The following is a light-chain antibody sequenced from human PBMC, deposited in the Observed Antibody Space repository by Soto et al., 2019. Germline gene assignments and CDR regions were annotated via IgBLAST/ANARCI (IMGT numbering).Light chain of an antibody. J-gene: IGKJ4*01. Sequence: EIVLTQSPGTLSLSPGERATLSCRASQSVSSSYLAWYQQKPGQAPRLLIYGASSRATGIPDRFSGSGSGTDFPLTRSRLEPEDFAVYYCQQSGSSPLTFGGGTKVEIK. CDR1: QSVSSSY. CDR2: GAS. CDR3: QQSGSSPLT. V-gene: IGKV3-20*01.